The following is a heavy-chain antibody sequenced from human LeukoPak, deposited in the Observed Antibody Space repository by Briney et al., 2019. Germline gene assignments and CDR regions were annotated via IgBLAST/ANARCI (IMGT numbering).Heavy chain of an antibody. CDR3: ARDLRSSGWYFYYYGMDV. CDR2: INHSGST. Sequence: SETLSLTCAVYGGSFSGYYWSWIRQPPGKGLEWIGEINHSGSTNYNPSLKSRVTISVDTSKNQFSLKLSSVTAADTAVYYCARDLRSSGWYFYYYGMDVWGQGTTVTVSS. D-gene: IGHD6-19*01. V-gene: IGHV4-34*01. J-gene: IGHJ6*02. CDR1: GGSFSGYY.